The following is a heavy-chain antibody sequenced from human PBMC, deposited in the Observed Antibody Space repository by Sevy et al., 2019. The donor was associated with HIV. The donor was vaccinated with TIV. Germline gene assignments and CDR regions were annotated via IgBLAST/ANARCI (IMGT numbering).Heavy chain of an antibody. J-gene: IGHJ3*02. CDR3: ARSAAAAGRDAFDI. D-gene: IGHD6-13*01. V-gene: IGHV1-8*01. CDR2: MKPNSGNT. CDR1: GYTFTSYD. Sequence: ASVKVSCKASGYTFTSYDINWVRQATGQGLEWMGWMKPNSGNTGYAQKFQGRVTMTRNTSISTAYMELSSLRSEDTAVYYCARSAAAAGRDAFDIWGQGTMVTVSS.